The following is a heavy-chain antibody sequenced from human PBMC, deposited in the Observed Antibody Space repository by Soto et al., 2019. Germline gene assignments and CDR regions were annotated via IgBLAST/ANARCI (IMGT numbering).Heavy chain of an antibody. D-gene: IGHD3-22*01. Sequence: SETLSLTCTVSGDSISSGGYYWSWIRQHPGKGLEWIGYISYSGSTYYNPSLKSRVTISVDTSKDEFSLKLSSVTAADTAVYYCARVPLYYDTSGYYRFPYYFDFWGQGTLVTVSS. J-gene: IGHJ4*02. CDR3: ARVPLYYDTSGYYRFPYYFDF. CDR1: GDSISSGGYY. CDR2: ISYSGST. V-gene: IGHV4-31*03.